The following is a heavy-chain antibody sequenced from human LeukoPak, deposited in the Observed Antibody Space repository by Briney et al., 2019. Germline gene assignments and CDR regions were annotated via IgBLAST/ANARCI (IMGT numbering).Heavy chain of an antibody. Sequence: ASVKVSCKASGYTFTGYYMHWVRQAPGQGLEWMGWINTNTGNPTYAQGFTGRFVFSLDTSVSTAYLQISSLKAEDTAVYYCARDEGPNSGYDLIQPEDYWGQGTLVTVSS. CDR3: ARDEGPNSGYDLIQPEDY. J-gene: IGHJ4*02. CDR1: GYTFTGYY. D-gene: IGHD5-12*01. V-gene: IGHV7-4-1*02. CDR2: INTNTGNP.